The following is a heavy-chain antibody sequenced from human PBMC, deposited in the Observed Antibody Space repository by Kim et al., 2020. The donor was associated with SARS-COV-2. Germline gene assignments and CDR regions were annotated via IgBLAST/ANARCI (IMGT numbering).Heavy chain of an antibody. V-gene: IGHV4-4*09. J-gene: IGHJ4*02. Sequence: PSLKGRVPKSVDTSKNPFSLKLSSVTAADTAVYYCARVLRYFDWTGFDYWGQGTLVTVSS. D-gene: IGHD3-9*01. CDR3: ARVLRYFDWTGFDY.